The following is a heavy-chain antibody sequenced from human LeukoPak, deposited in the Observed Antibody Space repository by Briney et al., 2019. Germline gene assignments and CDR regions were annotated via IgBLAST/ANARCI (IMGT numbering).Heavy chain of an antibody. CDR3: ASGGVGASRDFDY. CDR1: GFTFSSYG. V-gene: IGHV3-48*01. J-gene: IGHJ4*02. CDR2: ISSSSTI. Sequence: GGSLGLSCAASGFTFSSYGMTWVRQAPGKGLEWVSYISSSSTIYYADSVKGRFTISRDNSKNTLYLQMNSLRAEDTAVYYCASGGVGASRDFDYWGQGTLVTVSS. D-gene: IGHD1-26*01.